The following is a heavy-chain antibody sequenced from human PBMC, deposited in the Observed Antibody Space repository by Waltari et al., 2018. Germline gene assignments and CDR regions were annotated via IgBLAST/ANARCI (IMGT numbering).Heavy chain of an antibody. V-gene: IGHV4-61*02. D-gene: IGHD3-16*02. CDR3: ARDSVTVIDY. CDR1: GGSISSGSYY. Sequence: QVQLQESDPGLVKPSQTLSLTCTVSGGSISSGSYYWSWIRQPAGKGLEWIGRIYTSGRTNSNPSLKSRVTISVDTSKNQFSLKLGSVTAADTAVYYRARDSVTVIDYWGQGTLVTVSS. J-gene: IGHJ4*02. CDR2: IYTSGRT.